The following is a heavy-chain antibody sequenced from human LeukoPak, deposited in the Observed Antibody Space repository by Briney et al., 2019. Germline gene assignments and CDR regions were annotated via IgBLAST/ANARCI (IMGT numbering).Heavy chain of an antibody. CDR3: AMYYYDTSGPYVGAFDI. J-gene: IGHJ3*02. CDR2: IIPIFGTA. CDR1: GGTFSSYA. V-gene: IGHV1-69*13. D-gene: IGHD3-22*01. Sequence: GASVKVSCKASGGTFSSYAISWVRQAPGQGLEWMGGIIPIFGTANYAQKFQGRVTITADESTSTAYMELSSLRSEDTAVYYCAMYYYDTSGPYVGAFDIWGQGTMVTVSS.